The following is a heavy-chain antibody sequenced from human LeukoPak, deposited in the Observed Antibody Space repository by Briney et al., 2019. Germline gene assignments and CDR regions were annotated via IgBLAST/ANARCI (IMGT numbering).Heavy chain of an antibody. CDR2: ISGSGGST. CDR1: GFTFSSFA. J-gene: IGHJ4*02. V-gene: IGHV3-23*01. CDR3: AKDLRAAAGRSHRPDY. Sequence: GGSLRLSCVGSGFTFSSFAMSWVRQAPGKGLEWVSAISGSGGSTYYADSVKGRFTISRDNSKNTLYLQMNSLRAEDTAVYYCAKDLRAAAGRSHRPDYWGQGTLVTVSS. D-gene: IGHD6-13*01.